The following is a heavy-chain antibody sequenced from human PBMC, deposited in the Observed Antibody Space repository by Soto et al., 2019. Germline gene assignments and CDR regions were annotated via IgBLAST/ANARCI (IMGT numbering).Heavy chain of an antibody. CDR1: GFTLSDAW. Sequence: EVQLVESGGDLVKPGGSLRLSCAASGFTLSDAWMSWVRQAPGKGLEWVGRIKSNSDGATRDYAAPVKGIFTVSRNDSRSTLYLQMDSMNTDDTAVYYCSRDRMGVSGGQFDYWGQGTLVTVSS. V-gene: IGHV3-15*01. CDR2: IKSNSDGATR. CDR3: SRDRMGVSGGQFDY. D-gene: IGHD1-26*01. J-gene: IGHJ4*02.